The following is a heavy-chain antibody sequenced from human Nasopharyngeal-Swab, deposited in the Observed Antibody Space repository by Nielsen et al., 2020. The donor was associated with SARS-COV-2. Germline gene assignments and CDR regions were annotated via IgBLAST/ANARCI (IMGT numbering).Heavy chain of an antibody. J-gene: IGHJ4*02. CDR2: ISAYNGNT. Sequence: ASVKVSCKASGYTFTSYGISWVRQAPGQGLEWMGWISAYNGNTNYAQKLQGRVTMTTDTSTSTAYMELRSLRSDDTAVYYCARESRSGYSSGWYNYRGQGTLVTVSS. V-gene: IGHV1-18*01. D-gene: IGHD6-19*01. CDR1: GYTFTSYG. CDR3: ARESRSGYSSGWYNY.